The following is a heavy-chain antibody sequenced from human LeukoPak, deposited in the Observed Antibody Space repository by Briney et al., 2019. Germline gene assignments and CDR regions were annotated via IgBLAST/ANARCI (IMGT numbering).Heavy chain of an antibody. D-gene: IGHD5-24*01. CDR1: GFTFSAYW. V-gene: IGHV3-74*01. J-gene: IGHJ4*02. CDR2: TDTEGTST. CDR3: ARDSYNNVDY. Sequence: GSLRLSCAASGFTFSAYWMHWVRQAPGQGLVWVSRTDTEGTSTHYADSVKGRFTVSRDNAKNTVYLQMNSLRAEDTAVYYCARDSYNNVDYWGQGTLVTVSS.